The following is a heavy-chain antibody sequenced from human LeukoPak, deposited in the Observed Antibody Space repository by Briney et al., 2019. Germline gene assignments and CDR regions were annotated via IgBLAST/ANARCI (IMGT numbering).Heavy chain of an antibody. CDR3: GREVYGEDTTMAQPQDY. D-gene: IGHD5-18*01. CDR2: ISYDGSNK. Sequence: GGSLRLSCAASGFTFSSYAMHWVRQAPGKGLEWVAVISYDGSNKFYADSVKGRFTISRDNSKNTLYLQMNSLRAEDTAVYYCGREVYGEDTTMAQPQDYWGQGTLVTVSS. J-gene: IGHJ4*02. V-gene: IGHV3-30*04. CDR1: GFTFSSYA.